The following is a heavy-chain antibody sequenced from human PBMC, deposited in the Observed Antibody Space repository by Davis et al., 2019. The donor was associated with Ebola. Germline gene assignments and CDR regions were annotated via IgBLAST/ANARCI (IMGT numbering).Heavy chain of an antibody. CDR1: GFTFSSYS. D-gene: IGHD5-24*01. CDR2: ISSSSSYI. J-gene: IGHJ6*02. V-gene: IGHV3-21*01. Sequence: GGSLRLSCAASGFTFSSYSMNWVRQAPGKGLEWVSSISSSSSYIYYADSVKGRFTISRDNSKNTLYLQMNSLRAEDTAVYYCASFRDGYAYYYGMDVWGQGTTVTVSS. CDR3: ASFRDGYAYYYGMDV.